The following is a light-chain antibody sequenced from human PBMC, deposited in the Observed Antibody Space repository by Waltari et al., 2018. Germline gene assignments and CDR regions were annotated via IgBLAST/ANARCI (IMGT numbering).Light chain of an antibody. J-gene: IGLJ2*01. Sequence: QSALTQPRSVSGSPGQSVTISCTGTSSDVGGYNYVSWYQQHPGKAPTRWIYDVNKRPSGVPDRFSGSKSGNTASLTISGLQAEDEADYYCCSYAGSYTFGVFGGGTKLTVL. V-gene: IGLV2-11*01. CDR3: CSYAGSYTFGV. CDR1: SSDVGGYNY. CDR2: DVN.